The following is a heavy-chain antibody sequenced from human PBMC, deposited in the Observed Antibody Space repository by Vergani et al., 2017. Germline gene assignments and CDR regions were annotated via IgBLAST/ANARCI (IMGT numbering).Heavy chain of an antibody. CDR3: ARYCSPRRDGYNYDAFDI. J-gene: IGHJ3*02. D-gene: IGHD5-24*01. Sequence: QVQLQQWGAGLLKPSETLSLTCAVYGGSFSGYYWSWIRQPPGKGLEWSGYIYYSGSTYYNPSLKSLVTISVDTSKNQFSLKLSSVTAAETAVYYCARYCSPRRDGYNYDAFDIWGQGTMVTVSS. V-gene: IGHV4-34*01. CDR1: GGSFSGYY. CDR2: IYYSGST.